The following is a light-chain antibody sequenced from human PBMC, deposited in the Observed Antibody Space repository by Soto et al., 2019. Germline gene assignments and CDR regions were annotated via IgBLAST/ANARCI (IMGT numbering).Light chain of an antibody. Sequence: QSVLTQPASVSGSPGQSITISCTGTTNNVGSYNLVSWYQHHPGEAPKLMIYEGTKRPSGVSNRFSGSRSGNTASLTISGLQAEDEADYYCCSYAGSSTLVVFGGGTKLTVL. V-gene: IGLV2-23*01. CDR2: EGT. J-gene: IGLJ2*01. CDR3: CSYAGSSTLVV. CDR1: TNNVGSYNL.